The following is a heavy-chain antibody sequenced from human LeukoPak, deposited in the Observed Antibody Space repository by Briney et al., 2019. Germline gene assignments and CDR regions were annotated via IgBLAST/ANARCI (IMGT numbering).Heavy chain of an antibody. V-gene: IGHV3-48*03. J-gene: IGHJ3*02. CDR1: GFTFSSYE. D-gene: IGHD2-15*01. CDR3: ARDLRKYCSGGSCYYDAFDI. CDR2: ISDSGNTI. Sequence: PGGSLRLSCAASGFTFSSYEMNWVRQAPGKGLEWVSYISDSGNTIYYADSVKGRFTISRDNAKNSLYLQMNSLRAEDTAVYYCARDLRKYCSGGSCYYDAFDIWGQGTMVTVSS.